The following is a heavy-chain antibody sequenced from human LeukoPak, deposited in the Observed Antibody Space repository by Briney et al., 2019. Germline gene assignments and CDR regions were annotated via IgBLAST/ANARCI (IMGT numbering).Heavy chain of an antibody. J-gene: IGHJ3*02. CDR3: ARAPDYGDYVHAFDI. Sequence: ASVKVSCKASGYTFTGYYMHWVRQAPGQGLEWMGWINPNSGGTNYAQKFQGRVTMTRDTSISTAYMELSRLRSDDTAVYYCARAPDYGDYVHAFDIWGQGTMVTVSS. D-gene: IGHD4-17*01. V-gene: IGHV1-2*02. CDR2: INPNSGGT. CDR1: GYTFTGYY.